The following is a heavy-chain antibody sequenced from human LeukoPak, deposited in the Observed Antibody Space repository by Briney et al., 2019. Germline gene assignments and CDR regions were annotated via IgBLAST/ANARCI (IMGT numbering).Heavy chain of an antibody. V-gene: IGHV3-11*01. CDR1: GFTFSDYY. J-gene: IGHJ3*02. CDR3: ARVNTPTDAFDI. CDR2: ISSSGSTI. Sequence: GGSLRPSCAASGFTFSDYYMSWIRQAPGKGLEWVSYISSSGSTIYYADSVKGRFTISRDNAKNPLYLQMNSLRAEDTAVYYCARVNTPTDAFDIWGQGTMVTVSS.